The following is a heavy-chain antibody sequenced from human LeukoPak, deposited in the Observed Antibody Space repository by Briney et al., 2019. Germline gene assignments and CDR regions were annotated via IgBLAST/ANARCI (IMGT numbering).Heavy chain of an antibody. J-gene: IGHJ3*02. V-gene: IGHV1-8*03. CDR1: GYTFTSYD. CDR2: MNPNNGNT. CDR3: ARGEWELNAFDI. D-gene: IGHD1-26*01. Sequence: ASVKVSCKASGYTFTSYDINWVRQAPGQGLEWMGWMNPNNGNTGYAQKFQGRVTITRNTSISTAYMELSSLRSEDTAVYYCARGEWELNAFDIWGQGTMVTVSS.